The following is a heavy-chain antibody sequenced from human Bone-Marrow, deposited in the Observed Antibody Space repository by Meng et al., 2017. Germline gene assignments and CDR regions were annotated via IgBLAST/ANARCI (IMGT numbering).Heavy chain of an antibody. CDR2: IYYSGTT. J-gene: IGHJ4*02. CDR1: GGSVNSGSYA. CDR3: ARGQYY. Sequence: QVQLQESGPGLVRPSETLSLTCTVSGGSVNSGSYAWSRIRQPPGXGVEWIGNIYYSGTTNYNPSLKSRVTISIDASKNQFSLMLSSLTAADTAVYYCARGQYYWGQGTLVTVSS. V-gene: IGHV4-61*01.